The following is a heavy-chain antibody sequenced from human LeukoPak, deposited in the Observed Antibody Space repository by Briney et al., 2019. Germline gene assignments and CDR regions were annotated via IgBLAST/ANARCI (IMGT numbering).Heavy chain of an antibody. D-gene: IGHD3-10*01. V-gene: IGHV1-46*01. Sequence: ASVKVSCKASGYTFTSYYMHWVRQAPGQGLEWMGIINPSGGSTSYAQKFQGRVTMTRDTSTSTVYMELSSLRSEDTAVYYCARANGSGSYLGYYYYYGMDVWGQGTTVTVS. CDR1: GYTFTSYY. CDR2: INPSGGST. J-gene: IGHJ6*02. CDR3: ARANGSGSYLGYYYYYGMDV.